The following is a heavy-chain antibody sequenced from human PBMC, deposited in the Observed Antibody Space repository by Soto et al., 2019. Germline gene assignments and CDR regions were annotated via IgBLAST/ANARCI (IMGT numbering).Heavy chain of an antibody. D-gene: IGHD3-16*01. J-gene: IGHJ6*02. CDR1: GGSFSGYY. CDR3: ARERTGGRSRGGMDV. V-gene: IGHV4-34*01. CDR2: INHSGST. Sequence: QVQLQQWGAGLLKPSETLSLTCAVYGGSFSGYYWSWIRQPPGKGLEWIGEINHSGSTNYNPSLKSRVTISVDTSKHQFSLKLRSVTAADTAVYYCARERTGGRSRGGMDVWGQGTTVTVSS.